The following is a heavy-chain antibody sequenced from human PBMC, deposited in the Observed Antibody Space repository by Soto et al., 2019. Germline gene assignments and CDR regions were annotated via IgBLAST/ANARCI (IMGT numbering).Heavy chain of an antibody. Sequence: QVQLVQSGAEVKKPGSSVKVSCKASGGTFSSYAISWVRQVPGQGLEWMGGIIPIFGTANYAQKFQGRVTITADDSTSTAYMELSSLRSEDTAVYYCARGAPGGPQYLIPAARGSWFDPWGQGTLVTVSS. CDR2: IIPIFGTA. CDR1: GGTFSSYA. J-gene: IGHJ5*02. CDR3: ARGAPGGPQYLIPAARGSWFDP. V-gene: IGHV1-69*01. D-gene: IGHD2-2*01.